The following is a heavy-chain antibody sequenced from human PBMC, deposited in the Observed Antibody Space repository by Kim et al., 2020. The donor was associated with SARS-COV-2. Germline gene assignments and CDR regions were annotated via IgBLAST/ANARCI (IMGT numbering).Heavy chain of an antibody. J-gene: IGHJ4*02. CDR3: ARDGNKNWSLDY. V-gene: IGHV3-33*08. Sequence: GGSLRLSCAASGFDFSSHGMHWVRQAPGKGLEWVAIIWYDGSNKYYADSVEGRFSISRDNSKNTLSLQMNSLRADDTAVYYCARDGNKNWSLDYWGQGTLVTVSS. D-gene: IGHD1-1*01. CDR1: GFDFSSHG. CDR2: IWYDGSNK.